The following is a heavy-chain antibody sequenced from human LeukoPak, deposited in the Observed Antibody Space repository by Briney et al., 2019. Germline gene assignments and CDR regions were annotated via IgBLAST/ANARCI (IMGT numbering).Heavy chain of an antibody. CDR1: GYSFTSYW. J-gene: IGHJ6*03. Sequence: GESLKISCKGFGYSFTSYWIGWVRQMPGKGLEWMGIIYPGDSDTRYSPSFQGQVTISADKSISTAYLQWSSLKASDTAMYYCARQSPKYCSSTSCSTYYYMDVWGKGTTVTVSS. V-gene: IGHV5-51*01. CDR3: ARQSPKYCSSTSCSTYYYMDV. D-gene: IGHD2-2*01. CDR2: IYPGDSDT.